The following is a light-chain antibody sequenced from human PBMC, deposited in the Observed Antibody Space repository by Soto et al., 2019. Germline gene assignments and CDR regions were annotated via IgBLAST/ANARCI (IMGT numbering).Light chain of an antibody. V-gene: IGLV3-21*02. J-gene: IGLJ1*01. Sequence: SYELTQPPSVSVAPGQTARITCGGNNIGSKSVLWYQQKPGQAPVLVVHNDGDRPSGIPERFSGSNSGNTATLTISRVEAGDEADYYCQVWDSSNDHYVFGTGTKVTVL. CDR3: QVWDSSNDHYV. CDR2: NDG. CDR1: NIGSKS.